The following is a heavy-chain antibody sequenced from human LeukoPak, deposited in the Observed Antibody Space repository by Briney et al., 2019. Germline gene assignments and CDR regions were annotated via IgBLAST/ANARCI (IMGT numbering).Heavy chain of an antibody. J-gene: IGHJ6*02. CDR3: AKWDTAMAYSMDV. V-gene: IGHV3-7*01. D-gene: IGHD5-18*01. Sequence: GGSLRLSCAASGFTSNTYWMSWVRQTPGKGLEWVAIINQDGSEKSYVDSMKGRFTISRDNAMDSVYLQMNSLRADDTAIYYCAKWDTAMAYSMDVWGQGTTVTVSS. CDR2: INQDGSEK. CDR1: GFTSNTYW.